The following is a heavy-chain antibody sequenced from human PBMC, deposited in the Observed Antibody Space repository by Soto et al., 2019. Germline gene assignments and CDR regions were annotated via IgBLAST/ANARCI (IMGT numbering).Heavy chain of an antibody. CDR1: GSSINSSGYY. Sequence: LSLTCTVSGSSINSSGYYWGWIRQPPGKGLEWIGSMFYGVSTYYNPSLKSRVTVSVDTSKNQFSLNLRSVTAADTAVYYCARLPSRHSVDYWGQGTLVTV. CDR2: MFYGVST. J-gene: IGHJ4*02. CDR3: ARLPSRHSVDY. D-gene: IGHD3-10*01. V-gene: IGHV4-39*01.